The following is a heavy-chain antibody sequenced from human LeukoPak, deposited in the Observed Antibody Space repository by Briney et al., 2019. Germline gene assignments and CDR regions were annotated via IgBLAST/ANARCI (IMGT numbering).Heavy chain of an antibody. V-gene: IGHV1-2*02. CDR2: INPNSGGT. D-gene: IGHD6-13*01. CDR3: ASQQQLVLLDWFDP. CDR1: GYTFTGYY. J-gene: IGHJ5*02. Sequence: ASVKVSRKASGYTFTGYYMHWVRQAPGQGLEWMGWINPNSGGTNYAQKFQGRVTMTRDTSISTAYMELSRLRSDDTAVYYCASQQQLVLLDWFDPWGQGTLVTVSS.